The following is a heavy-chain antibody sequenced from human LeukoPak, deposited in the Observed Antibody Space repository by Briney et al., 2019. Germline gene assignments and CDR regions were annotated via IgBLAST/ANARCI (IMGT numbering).Heavy chain of an antibody. CDR3: AFGLMVYAIVGDDY. Sequence: GASVKVSCKASGYTFTGYYMHWVRQAPGQGLEWMGRIIPIFGTANYAQKFQGRVTITTDESTSTAYMELSSLRSEDTAVYYCAFGLMVYAIVGDDYWGQGTLVTVSS. D-gene: IGHD2-8*01. V-gene: IGHV1-69*05. CDR2: IIPIFGTA. J-gene: IGHJ4*02. CDR1: GYTFTGYY.